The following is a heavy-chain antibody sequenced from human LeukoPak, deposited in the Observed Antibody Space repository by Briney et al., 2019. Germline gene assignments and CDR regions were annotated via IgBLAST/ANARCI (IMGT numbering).Heavy chain of an antibody. D-gene: IGHD3-10*01. J-gene: IGHJ5*02. Sequence: PSETLSLTCTVSGGSISSYYWSWIRQPAGKGLEWIGRIYPSGSTNYNPSLESRVTMSVDTSKNQFSLKLSSVTAADTAVYYCARADYGSGSYYSSNWFDPWGQGTLVTVSS. CDR1: GGSISSYY. CDR2: IYPSGST. V-gene: IGHV4-4*07. CDR3: ARADYGSGSYYSSNWFDP.